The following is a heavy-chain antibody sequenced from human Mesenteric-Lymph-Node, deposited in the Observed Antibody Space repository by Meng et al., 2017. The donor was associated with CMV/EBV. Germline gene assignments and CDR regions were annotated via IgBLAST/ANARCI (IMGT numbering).Heavy chain of an antibody. Sequence: GESLKISCAASGFSFSDYWMSWVRQAPGKGLEWVANMKQDGGEKNYVDSVKGRFTISRDNAKSSLYLQMNSLRAEDSAVYYCAFLPYYSSSSSDYWGQGTLVTVSS. D-gene: IGHD6-6*01. V-gene: IGHV3-7*01. J-gene: IGHJ4*02. CDR1: GFSFSDYW. CDR2: MKQDGGEK. CDR3: AFLPYYSSSSSDY.